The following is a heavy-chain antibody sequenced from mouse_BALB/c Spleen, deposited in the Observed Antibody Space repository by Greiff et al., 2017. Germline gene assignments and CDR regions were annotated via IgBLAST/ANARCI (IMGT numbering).Heavy chain of an antibody. CDR2: ISSGGST. V-gene: IGHV5-6-5*01. Sequence: EVMLVESGGGLVKPGGSLKLSCAASGFTFSSYAMSWVRQTPEKRLEWVASISSGGSTYYPDSVKGRFTISRDNARNILYLQMSSLRSEDTAMYYCARGGDGNYAWFAYWGQGTLVTVSA. CDR3: ARGGDGNYAWFAY. D-gene: IGHD2-1*01. CDR1: GFTFSSYA. J-gene: IGHJ3*01.